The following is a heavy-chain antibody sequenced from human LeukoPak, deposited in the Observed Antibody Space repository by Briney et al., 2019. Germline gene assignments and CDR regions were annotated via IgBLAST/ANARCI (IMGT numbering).Heavy chain of an antibody. D-gene: IGHD1-26*01. Sequence: GGSLRLSCAASGFTFSSYSMNWVRQAPGKVLEWVSSISSSSSYIFYADSVKGRFTISRDNAKNSLYLQMNSLRAEDTAVYYCARVLIVGATGDAFDIWGQGTMVTVSS. J-gene: IGHJ3*02. V-gene: IGHV3-21*01. CDR3: ARVLIVGATGDAFDI. CDR2: ISSSSSYI. CDR1: GFTFSSYS.